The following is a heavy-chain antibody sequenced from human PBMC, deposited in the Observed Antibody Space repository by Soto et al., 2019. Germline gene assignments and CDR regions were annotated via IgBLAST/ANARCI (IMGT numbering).Heavy chain of an antibody. Sequence: EVQLVESGGGLVQPGGSLRLSCAASGFTFNIYWMHWVRQAPGKGLVWVSRIDTDGSSTNYADSVKGRFTISRDNAKNTLYLQRNSLRADDTAVYYCVRGGERGMAWGQGTLVTVSS. D-gene: IGHD1-20*01. CDR1: GFTFNIYW. CDR3: VRGGERGMA. J-gene: IGHJ5*02. V-gene: IGHV3-74*01. CDR2: IDTDGSST.